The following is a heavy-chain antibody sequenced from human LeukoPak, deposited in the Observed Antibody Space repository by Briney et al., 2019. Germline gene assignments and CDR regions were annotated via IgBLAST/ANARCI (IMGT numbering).Heavy chain of an antibody. J-gene: IGHJ4*02. D-gene: IGHD2-15*01. CDR2: IYYSGST. V-gene: IGHV4-34*09. CDR3: ARLSGGSCYDY. Sequence: PSETLSLTCAVYGGSFSGYYWSWIRQPPGKGLEWIGYIYYSGSTYYNPSLKSRVTISVDTSKNQFSLKLSSVTAADTAVYYCARLSGGSCYDYWGQGTLVTVSS. CDR1: GGSFSGYY.